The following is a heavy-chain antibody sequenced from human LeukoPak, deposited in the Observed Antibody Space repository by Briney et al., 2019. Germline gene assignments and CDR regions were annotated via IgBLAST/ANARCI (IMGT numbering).Heavy chain of an antibody. CDR1: GGSISSSSYY. D-gene: IGHD2-2*01. J-gene: IGHJ6*03. Sequence: PSETLSLTCTVSGGSISSSSYYWGWIRQLPGKGLEWIGSIYYSGSTYYNPSLKSRVTISVDTSKNQFSLKLSSVTAADTAVYYCARGDCSSTICYSPMDVWGKGTTVTVSS. CDR3: ARGDCSSTICYSPMDV. CDR2: IYYSGST. V-gene: IGHV4-39*01.